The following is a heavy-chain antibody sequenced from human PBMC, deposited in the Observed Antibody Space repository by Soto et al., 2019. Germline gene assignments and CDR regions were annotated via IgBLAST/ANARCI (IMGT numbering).Heavy chain of an antibody. CDR1: GYTFTSYY. Sequence: QVQLVQSGAEVKKPGASVKVSCKASGYTFTSYYMHWVRQAPGQGLEWMGIINPSGGSTSYAQKFQGRVTMTRDTSTSTVYMELSSLRSEDTAVYYCARPRVYYDSSGYYLDWYFDLWGRGTLVTVSS. CDR2: INPSGGST. D-gene: IGHD3-22*01. V-gene: IGHV1-46*01. J-gene: IGHJ2*01. CDR3: ARPRVYYDSSGYYLDWYFDL.